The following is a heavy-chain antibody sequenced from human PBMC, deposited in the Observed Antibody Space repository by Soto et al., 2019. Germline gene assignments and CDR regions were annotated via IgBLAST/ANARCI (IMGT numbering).Heavy chain of an antibody. J-gene: IGHJ4*02. CDR1: GISLSTRGVG. CDR3: AHLDNYYYFAY. V-gene: IGHV2-5*02. Sequence: SGPTLVNPTQTLTLTCTFSGISLSTRGVGVAWIRQPPGKALEWLALIYWDDDQRYSPSLKNRLTVTKDTSKNRVVLSMTNMDPVDTATYYCAHLDNYYYFAYWVRGTLVTVSS. D-gene: IGHD1-1*01. CDR2: IYWDDDQ.